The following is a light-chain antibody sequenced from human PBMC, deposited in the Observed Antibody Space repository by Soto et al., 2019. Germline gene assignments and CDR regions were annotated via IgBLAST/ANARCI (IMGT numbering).Light chain of an antibody. V-gene: IGLV2-14*01. CDR1: SSDVGIYNY. CDR2: EVS. J-gene: IGLJ3*02. CDR3: SSYTTSSTLV. Sequence: QSALTQPASVSGSPGQSITISCTGTSSDVGIYNYVSWYQQHPGKAPKLMIYEVSNRPSGVSNRFSGSKSGNTASLTISGLQAEDEADYYCSSYTTSSTLVFGGGTKLPVL.